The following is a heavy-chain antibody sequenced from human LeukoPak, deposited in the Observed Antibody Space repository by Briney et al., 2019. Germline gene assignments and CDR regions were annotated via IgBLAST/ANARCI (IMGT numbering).Heavy chain of an antibody. Sequence: PGGSLRLSCTASGLSFSSYNMNWVRQAPGKGPEWVANIKQDGSEKYYVDSVEGRFTISRDNAKNSLYLQMHSLRAEDTAVYYCASMTYYYGSAEDYWGQGTLVTVSS. CDR1: GLSFSSYN. CDR2: IKQDGSEK. V-gene: IGHV3-7*01. J-gene: IGHJ4*02. D-gene: IGHD3-10*01. CDR3: ASMTYYYGSAEDY.